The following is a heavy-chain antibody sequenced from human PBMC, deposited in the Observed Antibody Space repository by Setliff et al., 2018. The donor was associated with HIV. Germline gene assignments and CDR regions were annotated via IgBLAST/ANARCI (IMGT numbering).Heavy chain of an antibody. CDR2: INHSGST. Sequence: LSLTCAVYGGSFSDYYWSWIRQPPEKGLEWIGEINHSGSTNYNLSLKSRVTIAVDTSKNQFSLKLSSVTAADTAVYYCARGRRNRLFWSGYFTLWGQGTRVTVSS. V-gene: IGHV4-34*01. CDR1: GGSFSDYY. J-gene: IGHJ4*02. CDR3: ARGRRNRLFWSGYFTL. D-gene: IGHD3-3*01.